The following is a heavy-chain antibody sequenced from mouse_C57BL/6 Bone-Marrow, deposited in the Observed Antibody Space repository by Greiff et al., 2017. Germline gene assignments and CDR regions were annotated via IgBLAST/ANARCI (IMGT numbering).Heavy chain of an antibody. D-gene: IGHD2-3*01. CDR3: ARYGGWLLRSDV. CDR2: INPNNGGT. J-gene: IGHJ1*03. CDR1: GYTFTDYN. Sequence: VQLQQSGPELVKPGASVKMSCKASGYTFTDYNMHWVKQSHGKSLEWIGYINPNNGGTSYNQKFKGKATLTVNKSSSTAYMELRSLTSEDSAVYYCARYGGWLLRSDVWGTGTTVTVSS. V-gene: IGHV1-22*01.